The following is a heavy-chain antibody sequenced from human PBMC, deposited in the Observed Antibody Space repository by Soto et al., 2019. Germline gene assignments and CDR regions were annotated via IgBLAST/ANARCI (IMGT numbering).Heavy chain of an antibody. Sequence: GASVKVSCKASGCTFTSYDINWVRQATGQGLEWMGWMNPNSGNTGYAQKFQGRVTMTRNTSISTAYMELSSLRSEDTAVYYCARGWDYYYGMDVWGQGTTVTVSS. J-gene: IGHJ6*02. V-gene: IGHV1-8*01. CDR2: MNPNSGNT. CDR1: GCTFTSYD. CDR3: ARGWDYYYGMDV.